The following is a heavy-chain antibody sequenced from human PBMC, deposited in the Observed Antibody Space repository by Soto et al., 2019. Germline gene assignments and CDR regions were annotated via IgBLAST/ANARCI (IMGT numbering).Heavy chain of an antibody. CDR1: GFTFSSYA. Sequence: QVQLVESGGGVVQPGRSLRLSCAASGFTFSSYAMHWVRQAPGKGLEWVAVISYDGSNKYYADSVKGRFTISRDNSKNTLYLQMNSLRAEDTAVYYCARDGGVCSDGSCYGGYFDLWGRGTLVTVSS. D-gene: IGHD2-15*01. CDR2: ISYDGSNK. V-gene: IGHV3-30-3*01. J-gene: IGHJ2*01. CDR3: ARDGGVCSDGSCYGGYFDL.